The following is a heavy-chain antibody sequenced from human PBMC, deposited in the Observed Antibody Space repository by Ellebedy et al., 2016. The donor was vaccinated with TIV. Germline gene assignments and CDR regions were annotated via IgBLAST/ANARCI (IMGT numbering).Heavy chain of an antibody. Sequence: GESLKISCAASGFTFSNYAMSWVRQAPGKGLEWVSLMSVSRGSTHYADSVKGRFTISRDNSKNTLYLQMNGLRAEDTAVYYCAKDRVSSWYGYYFDYWGQGTLVTVSS. CDR2: MSVSRGST. J-gene: IGHJ4*02. V-gene: IGHV3-23*01. CDR3: AKDRVSSWYGYYFDY. D-gene: IGHD6-13*01. CDR1: GFTFSNYA.